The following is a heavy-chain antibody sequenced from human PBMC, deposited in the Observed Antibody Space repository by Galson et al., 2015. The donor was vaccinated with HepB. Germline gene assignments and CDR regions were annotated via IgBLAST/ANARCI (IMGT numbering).Heavy chain of an antibody. CDR3: ARGGRFTSYYSAMDV. J-gene: IGHJ6*02. V-gene: IGHV3-74*01. D-gene: IGHD1-26*01. Sequence: SLRLSCAASGFPFSTYWVHWVRQVPGKGPMWVSRINSDGSSTTYADAVKGRFTVSRDNSKNTLYLQMNSLRAEDTGVFYCARGGRFTSYYSAMDVWGQGTAVSVSS. CDR1: GFPFSTYW. CDR2: INSDGSST.